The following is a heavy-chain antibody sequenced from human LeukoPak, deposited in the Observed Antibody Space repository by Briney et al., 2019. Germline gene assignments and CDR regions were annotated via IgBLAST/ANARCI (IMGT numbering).Heavy chain of an antibody. CDR1: GFTFSSYG. V-gene: IGHV3-33*01. J-gene: IGHJ6*02. D-gene: IGHD3-9*01. CDR2: IWYDGSNK. CDR3: ARDRLLRYFDWLPLDYYYGMDV. Sequence: GRSLRLSCAASGFTFSSYGMHWVRQAPGKGLEWVAVIWYDGSNKYYADSVKGRFTISRDNSKNTLYLQMNSLRAEDTAVYYCARDRLLRYFDWLPLDYYYGMDVWGQGTTVTVSS.